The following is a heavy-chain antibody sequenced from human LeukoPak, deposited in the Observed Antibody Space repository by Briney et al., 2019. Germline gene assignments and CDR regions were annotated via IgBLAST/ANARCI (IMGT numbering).Heavy chain of an antibody. CDR2: IKLDGSEQ. D-gene: IGHD4-17*01. Sequence: GGSLRLSCAASGFTFSDFWVNWVRQAPGKGLEWVANIKLDGSEQYYVDSVKGRFIISRDNAKNSLYLLMNSLRAEDTAVYYCARSVGGDYEGLNLDFWGQGTLVTVSS. J-gene: IGHJ4*02. CDR3: ARSVGGDYEGLNLDF. CDR1: GFTFSDFW. V-gene: IGHV3-7*01.